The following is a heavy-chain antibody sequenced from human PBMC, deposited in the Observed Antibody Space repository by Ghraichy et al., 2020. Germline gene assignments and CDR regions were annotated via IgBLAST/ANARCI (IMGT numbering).Heavy chain of an antibody. Sequence: SETLSLTCTVSGGSISSYYWSWIRQPPGKGPEWIGYIYNSGSTNYNPSLKSRVTISIDTSKNQFSLKLSSVTAADTAVYYCARDRVIWYFDLWGRGTLVTVSS. CDR1: GGSISSYY. CDR2: IYNSGST. V-gene: IGHV4-59*01. CDR3: ARDRVIWYFDL. D-gene: IGHD2-21*01. J-gene: IGHJ2*01.